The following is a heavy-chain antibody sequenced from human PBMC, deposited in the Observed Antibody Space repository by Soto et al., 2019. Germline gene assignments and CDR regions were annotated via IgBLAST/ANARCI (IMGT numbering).Heavy chain of an antibody. CDR2: THYRSKWYN. V-gene: IGHV6-1*01. D-gene: IGHD3-10*01. CDR1: GDTVSSNSAA. J-gene: IGHJ6*02. Sequence: SQTLSLTCAISGDTVSSNSAAWNWIRQSPSRGLEWLGRTHYRSKWYNDYAVSVKSRITINPDTSKNQFSLQLKSVTPEDTAVYYCARDGYYYGSGSNNGMDVWGQGTTVTVSS. CDR3: ARDGYYYGSGSNNGMDV.